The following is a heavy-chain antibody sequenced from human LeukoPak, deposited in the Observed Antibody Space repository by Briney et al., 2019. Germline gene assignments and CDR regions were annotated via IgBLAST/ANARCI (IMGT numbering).Heavy chain of an antibody. CDR2: IWYDGSNK. Sequence: GRSLRLACAASGFTFSSYGMHSVRQAPGKGLEWVAVIWYDGSNKYYADSVKGRFTISRDNSKNTLYLQMNSLRAEDTAVYYCARDAPHVYCSSTSCFYGMDVWGQGTTVTVSS. J-gene: IGHJ6*02. D-gene: IGHD2-2*01. V-gene: IGHV3-33*01. CDR1: GFTFSSYG. CDR3: ARDAPHVYCSSTSCFYGMDV.